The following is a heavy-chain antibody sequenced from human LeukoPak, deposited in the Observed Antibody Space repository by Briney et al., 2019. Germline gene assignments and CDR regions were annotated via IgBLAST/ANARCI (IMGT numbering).Heavy chain of an antibody. D-gene: IGHD6-6*01. Sequence: SETLSLTCTVSGGSINSGGYYWSWIRQRPGKGLEWIGYVFYSGSAYYNPSLKSRVTMSVDTSKNQFSLKLSSVTAADTAVYYCARGIAARLYYFDYWGQGTLVTVSS. CDR2: VFYSGSA. J-gene: IGHJ4*02. V-gene: IGHV4-31*03. CDR3: ARGIAARLYYFDY. CDR1: GGSINSGGYY.